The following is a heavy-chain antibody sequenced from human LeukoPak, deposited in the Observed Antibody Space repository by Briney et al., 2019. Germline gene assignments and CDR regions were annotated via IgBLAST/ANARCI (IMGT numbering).Heavy chain of an antibody. V-gene: IGHV3-30*18. CDR3: AKERSHLINYFDY. D-gene: IGHD3-16*01. Sequence: GGSLRLSCAASGFTFSSYGMHWVRQAPGKGLEWVAVISYDGSNKYYADSVKGRFTISRDNSKNTLYLQMNSLRAEDTAVCYCAKERSHLINYFDYWGQGTLVTVSS. CDR2: ISYDGSNK. J-gene: IGHJ4*02. CDR1: GFTFSSYG.